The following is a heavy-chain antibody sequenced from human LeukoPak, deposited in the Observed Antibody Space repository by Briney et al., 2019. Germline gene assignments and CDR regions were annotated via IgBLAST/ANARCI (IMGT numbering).Heavy chain of an antibody. CDR1: GFTFSSYG. CDR2: ISYDGRDK. J-gene: IGHJ4*02. Sequence: GGSLRLSCAASGFTFSSYGIHWVRQAPGKGLEWVSFISYDGRDKYYIDSVKGRFTISRDNSRDTLYLQMNSLRAEDTAVYYCAKDILRAYSSGSSLDYWGQGTLVSVSS. CDR3: AKDILRAYSSGSSLDY. D-gene: IGHD6-19*01. V-gene: IGHV3-30*02.